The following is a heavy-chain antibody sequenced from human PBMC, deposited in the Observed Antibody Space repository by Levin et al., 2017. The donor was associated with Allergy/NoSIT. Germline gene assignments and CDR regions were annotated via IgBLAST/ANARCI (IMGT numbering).Heavy chain of an antibody. D-gene: IGHD3-9*01. CDR1: GGSISSYY. CDR2: IYYSGST. V-gene: IGHV4-59*01. J-gene: IGHJ4*02. CDR3: ARYYDILTGIDY. Sequence: KASETLSLTCTVSGGSISSYYWSWIRQPPGKGLEWIGYIYYSGSTNYNPSLKSRVTISVDTSKNQFSLKLSSVTAADTAVYYCARYYDILTGIDYWGQGTLVTVSS.